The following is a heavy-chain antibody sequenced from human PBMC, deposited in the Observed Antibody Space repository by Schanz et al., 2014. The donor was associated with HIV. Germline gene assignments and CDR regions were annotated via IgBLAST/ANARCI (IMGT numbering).Heavy chain of an antibody. V-gene: IGHV3-21*01. J-gene: IGHJ4*02. CDR3: ARGGLQWHPEWFDY. D-gene: IGHD4-4*01. CDR1: GFTFSSYT. Sequence: EVQLVESGGGLVKPGGSLRLSCAASGFTFSSYTMNWVRQAPGKGLEWVSSISSSSSYIYYADSVRGRFTISRDNAKNTLYLQMNSLRAEDTAVYYCARGGLQWHPEWFDYGGQGTLVTVSS. CDR2: ISSSSSYI.